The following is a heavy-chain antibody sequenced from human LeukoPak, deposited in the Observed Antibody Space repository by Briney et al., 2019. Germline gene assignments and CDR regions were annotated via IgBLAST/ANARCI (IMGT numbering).Heavy chain of an antibody. V-gene: IGHV4-61*08. J-gene: IGHJ4*02. D-gene: IGHD1-7*01. Sequence: SETLSLTCTVSGGSISSGDYYWSWIRQPPGKGLEWVGYIYYSGSTNYNPSLKSRVTISVDTSKNQFSLKLSSVTAADTAVYYCARVYNWNYPFDYWGQGTLVTVSS. CDR2: IYYSGST. CDR3: ARVYNWNYPFDY. CDR1: GGSISSGDYY.